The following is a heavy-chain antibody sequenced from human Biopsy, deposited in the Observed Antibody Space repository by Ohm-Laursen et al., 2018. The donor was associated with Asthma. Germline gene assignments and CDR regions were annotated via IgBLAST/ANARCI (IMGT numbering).Heavy chain of an antibody. D-gene: IGHD3-9*01. CDR2: IYYSGST. CDR1: GGSISSGGYY. CDR3: ARVPHYDILTGFTLRYYYGMDV. Sequence: TLSLTCIVPGGSISSGGYYWSWIRQHPGKGLEWIGYIYYSGSTYYNPSLKSRVTISVDTSKNQFSLKLSSVTAADTAVYYCARVPHYDILTGFTLRYYYGMDVWGQGTTVTVSS. V-gene: IGHV4-31*03. J-gene: IGHJ6*02.